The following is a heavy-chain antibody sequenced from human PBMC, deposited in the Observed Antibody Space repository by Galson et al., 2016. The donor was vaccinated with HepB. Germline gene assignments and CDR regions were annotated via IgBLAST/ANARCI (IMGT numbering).Heavy chain of an antibody. V-gene: IGHV3-30*18. CDR1: GFTFSSYG. J-gene: IGHJ4*02. CDR3: AKDGRIYCSSASCHDHFHY. CDR2: ISYEGSNK. D-gene: IGHD2-2*01. Sequence: SLRLSCAASGFTFSSYGMHWVRQAPGKGLEWVAFISYEGSNKKYADSVKGRFTISRDNSKKTLYLQLNSLRAEDTAVYYCAKDGRIYCSSASCHDHFHYWGQGTLVTVFS.